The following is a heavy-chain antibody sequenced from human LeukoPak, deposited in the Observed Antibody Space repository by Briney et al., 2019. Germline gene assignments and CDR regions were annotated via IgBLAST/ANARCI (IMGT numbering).Heavy chain of an antibody. CDR3: ARVIVGSGWYDPIDY. D-gene: IGHD6-19*01. Sequence: GGSLRLSCAASGFTVSSNYMSWVRQAPGKGLEWVSVIYSGGSTYYADSVKGRFTISRDNAKNTLYLQMNSLRAEDTAVYYCARVIVGSGWYDPIDYWGQGTLVTVSS. CDR1: GFTVSSNY. J-gene: IGHJ4*02. V-gene: IGHV3-66*01. CDR2: IYSGGST.